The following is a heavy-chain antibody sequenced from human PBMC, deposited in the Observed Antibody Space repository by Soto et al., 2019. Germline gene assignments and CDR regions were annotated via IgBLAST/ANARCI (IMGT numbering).Heavy chain of an antibody. V-gene: IGHV3-48*02. CDR3: ARGLGVFLEFPGY. CDR1: GFTFSSYS. D-gene: IGHD3-3*01. J-gene: IGHJ4*02. CDR2: ISSSSSTI. Sequence: GGSLRLSCAASGFTFSSYSMNWVLQAPGKGLGWVSYISSSSSTIYYADSVKGRFTISRDNAKNSLYLQMNSLRDEDTAVYYCARGLGVFLEFPGYWGQGALVTVSS.